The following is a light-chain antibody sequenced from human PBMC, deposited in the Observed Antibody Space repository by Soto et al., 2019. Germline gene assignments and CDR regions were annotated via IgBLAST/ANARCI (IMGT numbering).Light chain of an antibody. CDR1: QSVRYN. CDR3: QQRGTWPRVT. V-gene: IGKV3-11*01. Sequence: EIVLTQSPDTLSVSPGERATLSCRASQSVRYNLAWYQQRPGQAPRLLIYGASTRASDIPARFRGGGSETDFTLTISSLAPEDFAIYYCQQRGTWPRVTFGGGTKVEIK. J-gene: IGKJ4*01. CDR2: GAS.